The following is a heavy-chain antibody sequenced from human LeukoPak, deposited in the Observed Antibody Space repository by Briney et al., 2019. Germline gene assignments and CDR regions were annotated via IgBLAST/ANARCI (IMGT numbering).Heavy chain of an antibody. Sequence: GGSMRLSCAAYGFTFSSYGMHWVRQAPGKGLEWVSAISYDGSNQYYADSVKGRFTISRDNSENTLYLQMNSLRAEDTAVYYGEKGPGYYYGCGRYDYWGQGTLVTVSS. CDR2: ISYDGSNQ. CDR3: EKGPGYYYGCGRYDY. V-gene: IGHV3-30*18. CDR1: GFTFSSYG. D-gene: IGHD3-10*01. J-gene: IGHJ4*02.